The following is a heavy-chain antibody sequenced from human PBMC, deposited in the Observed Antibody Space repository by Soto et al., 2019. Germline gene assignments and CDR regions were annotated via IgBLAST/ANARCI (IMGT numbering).Heavy chain of an antibody. CDR1: GFTFSSYA. CDR2: ISGSGGST. V-gene: IGHV3-23*01. D-gene: IGHD1-7*01. Sequence: GGCLRLSCAASGFTFSSYAMNWVRQAAGKGLEWVSAISGSGGSTYYADSVKGRFTISRDSSKNTLYLQMNSLRAEDTAVYYCAKGNSWSPALVLDIWGQGTMVTVSS. CDR3: AKGNSWSPALVLDI. J-gene: IGHJ3*02.